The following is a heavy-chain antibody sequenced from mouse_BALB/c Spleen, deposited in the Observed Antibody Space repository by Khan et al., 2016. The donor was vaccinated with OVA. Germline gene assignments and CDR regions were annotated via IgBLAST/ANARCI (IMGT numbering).Heavy chain of an antibody. CDR1: GYTFTDYN. J-gene: IGHJ3*01. Sequence: VQLQQSGPEVVKPVASVKISCKASGYTFTDYNLDWVKQRHGKSLEWIGYFFPNSGGSGYNQKFKTKATLTVDISSSTAYMDLHSLTSEDSAVYYCVRSGYGSFAFWGQGTLVTVSA. D-gene: IGHD1-2*01. CDR3: VRSGYGSFAF. V-gene: IGHV1S29*02. CDR2: FFPNSGGS.